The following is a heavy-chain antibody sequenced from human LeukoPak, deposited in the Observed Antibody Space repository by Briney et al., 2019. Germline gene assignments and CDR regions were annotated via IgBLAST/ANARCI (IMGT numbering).Heavy chain of an antibody. Sequence: ASVKVSCKASGYTFTGYYMHWVRQAPRQGLEWMGWINPNSGGTNYAQKFQGRVTMTRDTSISTAYMELSRLRSDDTAVYYCARVSWISYYYYMDVWGKGTTVTVSS. CDR2: INPNSGGT. CDR1: GYTFTGYY. J-gene: IGHJ6*03. V-gene: IGHV1-2*02. CDR3: ARVSWISYYYYMDV. D-gene: IGHD5-12*01.